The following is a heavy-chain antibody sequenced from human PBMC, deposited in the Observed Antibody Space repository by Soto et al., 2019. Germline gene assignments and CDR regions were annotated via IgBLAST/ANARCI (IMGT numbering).Heavy chain of an antibody. J-gene: IGHJ4*02. D-gene: IGHD6-19*01. V-gene: IGHV2-5*02. CDR1: GFSLSTSGVG. CDR2: IYWDDDK. Sequence: QITLKESGPPLVKPTQTLTLTCTFSGFSLSTSGVGVGWIRQPPGKALEWLALIYWDDDKRYSPSLKSRLTITKDTSKNQVVLTMTNMDPVDTATYYCAHRPAIAVAGTPFDYWGQGTLVTVSS. CDR3: AHRPAIAVAGTPFDY.